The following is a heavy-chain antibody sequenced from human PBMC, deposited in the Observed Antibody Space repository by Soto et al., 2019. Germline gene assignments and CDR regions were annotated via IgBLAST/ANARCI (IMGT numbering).Heavy chain of an antibody. Sequence: QVRLQQWGAGLLTPSETLALTCAVHGGSFRGYYWSWIRQPPGKGLEWIGEINHSGGTNYNPSLKSRVSISVDASKHQFSLQLSSVTAADTAVYYCARLWSSNEGSSGGQGTLVAVSS. CDR2: INHSGGT. CDR1: GGSFRGYY. CDR3: ARLWSSNEGSS. D-gene: IGHD2-21*01. V-gene: IGHV4-34*01. J-gene: IGHJ4*02.